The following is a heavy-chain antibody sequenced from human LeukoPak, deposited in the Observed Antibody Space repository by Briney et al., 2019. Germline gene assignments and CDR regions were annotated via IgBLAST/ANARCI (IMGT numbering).Heavy chain of an antibody. D-gene: IGHD2-15*01. CDR1: GGSFSGYY. V-gene: IGHV4-34*01. CDR2: INHSGST. CDR3: ARLLGYCNGGSCYPRWFAP. J-gene: IGHJ5*02. Sequence: PSETLSLTCAVYGGSFSGYYWSWLRQPPGKGLEWIGEINHSGSTNYNPSLKSRVTMSLDTSKNHFSLKLTSVTAADTAVYYCARLLGYCNGGSCYPRWFAPWGQGTLVTVSS.